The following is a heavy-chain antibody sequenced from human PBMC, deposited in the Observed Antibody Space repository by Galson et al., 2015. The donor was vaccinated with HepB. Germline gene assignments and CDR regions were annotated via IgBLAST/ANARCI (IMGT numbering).Heavy chain of an antibody. V-gene: IGHV3-21*01. D-gene: IGHD6-13*01. CDR1: GFTFSSYS. CDR3: ARDWGGSSWLAIDY. CDR2: ISSSSSYI. Sequence: SLRLSCAASGFTFSSYSMNWVRQAPGKGLEWVSSISSSSSYIYYADSVKGRFTISRDNAKNSLYLQMNSLRAEDTAVYYCARDWGGSSWLAIDYWGQGTLVTVSS. J-gene: IGHJ4*02.